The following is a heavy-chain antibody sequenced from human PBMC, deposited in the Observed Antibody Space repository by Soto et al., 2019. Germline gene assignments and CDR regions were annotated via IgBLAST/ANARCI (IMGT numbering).Heavy chain of an antibody. J-gene: IGHJ4*02. CDR3: ARNKYY. V-gene: IGHV4-61*01. CDR2: ISYSGST. CDR1: GGSLSTDNYY. Sequence: SETLSLTCSVSGGSLSTDNYYWSWIRQPPGKGLEWIGYISYSGSTNYSPSLKSRVTISVDTSKNQFSLKLSSVTAADTAVYYCARNKYYWGQGTLVTVSS.